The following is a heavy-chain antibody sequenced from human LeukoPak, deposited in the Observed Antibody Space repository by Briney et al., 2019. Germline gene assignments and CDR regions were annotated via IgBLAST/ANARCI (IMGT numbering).Heavy chain of an antibody. D-gene: IGHD3-10*01. J-gene: IGHJ4*02. CDR1: GFTFSVYG. CDR2: ISHDGNNK. Sequence: PGRSLRLFCAASGFTFSVYGMHWVRQAPGKGLEWVAVISHDGNNKYYEDSVKGRFSISRDNSKNTLYLQMNSLRAEDTAIYYCAKAEGVSGSLYHGDYWGQGTLVTVSS. V-gene: IGHV3-30*18. CDR3: AKAEGVSGSLYHGDY.